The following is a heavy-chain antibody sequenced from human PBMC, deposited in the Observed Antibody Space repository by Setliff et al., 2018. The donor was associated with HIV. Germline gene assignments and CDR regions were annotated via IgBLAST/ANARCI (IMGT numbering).Heavy chain of an antibody. CDR1: GYTFNSYP. D-gene: IGHD6-19*01. CDR3: ARNQGDASGWYAGDY. CDR2: INTSGGSA. J-gene: IGHJ4*01. V-gene: IGHV1-46*02. Sequence: GASVKVSCKASGYTFNSYPMHWVRQAPGQGLEWMGVINTSGGSAGYAEKFRGRVTMTRDTSTNTVYMDLRNLRSEDTAVYYCARNQGDASGWYAGDYWGHGTLVTVSS.